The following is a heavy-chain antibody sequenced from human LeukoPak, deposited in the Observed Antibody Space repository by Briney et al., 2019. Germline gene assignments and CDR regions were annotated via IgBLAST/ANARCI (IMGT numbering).Heavy chain of an antibody. J-gene: IGHJ4*02. CDR2: ISSNGGST. CDR3: VKSGYSSSSDVDY. Sequence: GGSLRLSCSVSGFTFSSYAMHWVRQAPGKGLQFLSSISSNGGSTYYADSVKGRFTISRDNSKSKLYLQMNRLRSEDTAVYYCVKSGYSSSSDVDYWGQGTLVTVSS. CDR1: GFTFSSYA. D-gene: IGHD5-12*01. V-gene: IGHV3-64D*09.